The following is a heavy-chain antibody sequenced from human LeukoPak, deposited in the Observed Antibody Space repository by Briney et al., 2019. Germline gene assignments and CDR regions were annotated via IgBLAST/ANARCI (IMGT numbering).Heavy chain of an antibody. J-gene: IGHJ4*02. CDR1: GNTWASLW. CDR2: ISPDSGDT. Sequence: ASVKDSCTASGNTWASLWIHWVRQAPGQGLEWVGYISPDSGDTGLAQKFQGRVAVTWDTSISTFYLELNGLTSDDTAMYFCTRDWPHQRFDIWGQGTLVTVSS. D-gene: IGHD2-2*01. CDR3: TRDWPHQRFDI. V-gene: IGHV1-2*02.